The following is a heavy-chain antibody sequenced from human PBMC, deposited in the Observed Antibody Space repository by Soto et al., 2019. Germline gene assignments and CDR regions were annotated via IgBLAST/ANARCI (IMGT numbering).Heavy chain of an antibody. CDR2: ISGNNDNT. Sequence: ASVKVSCKTSGDTLRSYGFICVRQAPGQGLEWMGWISGNNDNTNYAQKFQGRVTLTKDTSTSTAYMELRSLRSDDTAVYYCASCNFMLYFDYWGQGTQVTVSS. CDR1: GDTLRSYG. CDR3: ASCNFMLYFDY. V-gene: IGHV1-18*01. J-gene: IGHJ4*02. D-gene: IGHD3-10*02.